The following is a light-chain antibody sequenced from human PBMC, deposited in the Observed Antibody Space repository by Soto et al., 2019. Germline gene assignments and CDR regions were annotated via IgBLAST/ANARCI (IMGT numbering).Light chain of an antibody. CDR1: SSDVGGYSY. V-gene: IGLV2-14*03. CDR3: SSYTTSSTYV. J-gene: IGLJ1*01. Sequence: QSVLTQPASVSGSPGQSITISCTGTSSDVGGYSYISWYQHNPGRAPELMIYDVSNRPSGVSDRFSGSKSGNTASLTISRLQAEDEADYYCSSYTTSSTYVFGSGTRSPS. CDR2: DVS.